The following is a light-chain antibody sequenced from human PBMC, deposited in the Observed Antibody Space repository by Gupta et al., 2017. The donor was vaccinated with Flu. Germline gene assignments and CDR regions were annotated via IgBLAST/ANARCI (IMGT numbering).Light chain of an antibody. Sequence: GDRVTITCRASQGISSYLAWYQQKPGKAPKLLIYAASTLQSGVPSRFSGSGSGTDFTRTISCLQSEDFATYYCQQYYSYPRTFGQGTKVEIK. CDR1: QGISSY. J-gene: IGKJ1*01. CDR3: QQYYSYPRT. CDR2: AAS. V-gene: IGKV1-8*01.